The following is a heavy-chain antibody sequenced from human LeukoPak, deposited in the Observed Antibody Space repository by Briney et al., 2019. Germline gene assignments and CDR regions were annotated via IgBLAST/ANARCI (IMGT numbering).Heavy chain of an antibody. CDR3: ARAPYSSSWYGRGSFDY. CDR1: GFTFSSYW. CDR2: IKQDGSEK. V-gene: IGHV3-7*01. D-gene: IGHD6-13*01. J-gene: IGHJ4*02. Sequence: GGSLRLSCAASGFTFSSYWMSWVRQAPGKGLEWVANIKQDGSEKYYVDSVKGRFTISRDNAKNSLYLQMNSLRAEDTAVYYCARAPYSSSWYGRGSFDYWGQGTLVTVSS.